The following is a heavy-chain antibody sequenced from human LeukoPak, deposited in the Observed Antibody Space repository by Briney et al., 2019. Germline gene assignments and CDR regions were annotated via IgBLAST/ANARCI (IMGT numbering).Heavy chain of an antibody. J-gene: IGHJ4*02. Sequence: GGSLRLSCAASGFTFSRFWMTWVRQAPGKALEWVANIRPDGSDRNYADSVRGRLTISRDNAKSSLYLQMNSQRGEDTAVYYCATRLAAVTADPFDNWGQGTLVTVST. CDR3: ATRLAAVTADPFDN. CDR2: IRPDGSDR. D-gene: IGHD2-21*02. V-gene: IGHV3-7*01. CDR1: GFTFSRFW.